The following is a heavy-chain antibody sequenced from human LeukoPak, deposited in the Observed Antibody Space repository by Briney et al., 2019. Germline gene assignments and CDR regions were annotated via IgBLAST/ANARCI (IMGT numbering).Heavy chain of an antibody. V-gene: IGHV3-64D*06. CDR1: GFTFSRYA. CDR2: ISSNGGST. D-gene: IGHD3-10*01. J-gene: IGHJ4*02. CDR3: VKDSSSGSYFDY. Sequence: GGSLRLSCSASGFTFSRYAMHWVRQAPGKGLEYVSVISSNGGSTYYADSAKGRFTISRDNSRNTLHLQMSSLRVEDTAVYYCVKDSSSGSYFDYWGQGTLVTVSS.